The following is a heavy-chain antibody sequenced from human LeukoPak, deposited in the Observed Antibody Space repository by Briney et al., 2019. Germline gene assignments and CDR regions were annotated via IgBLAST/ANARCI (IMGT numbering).Heavy chain of an antibody. Sequence: PSETLSLTCTVSGGSVSSGSYYWSWIRQPPGKGLEWIGYIYYSGSTNYNPSLKSRVTISVDTSKNQFSLKLSSVTAADTAVYYCASTGIAAAGRFDYWGQGTLVTVSS. CDR3: ASTGIAAAGRFDY. CDR2: IYYSGST. D-gene: IGHD6-13*01. V-gene: IGHV4-61*01. CDR1: GGSVSSGSYY. J-gene: IGHJ4*02.